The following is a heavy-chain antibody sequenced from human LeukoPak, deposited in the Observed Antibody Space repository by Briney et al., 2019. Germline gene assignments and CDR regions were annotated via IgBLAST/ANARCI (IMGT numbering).Heavy chain of an antibody. CDR3: ATPLDYYDSSGYHQGGD. V-gene: IGHV3-7*03. D-gene: IGHD3-22*01. Sequence: PGGSLRLSCAASGFTFSSYWMTWIRQAPGKGLEWVANIKLDGSKKNYVDSVKGRFTISRDNAKNSLYLQMNSLRAEDTAVYYCATPLDYYDSSGYHQGGDWGQGTLVTVSS. CDR1: GFTFSSYW. J-gene: IGHJ4*02. CDR2: IKLDGSKK.